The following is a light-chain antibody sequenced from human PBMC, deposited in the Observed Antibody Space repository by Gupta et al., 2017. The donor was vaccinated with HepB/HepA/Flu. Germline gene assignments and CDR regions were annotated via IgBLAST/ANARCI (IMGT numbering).Light chain of an antibody. CDR3: SSYAGSNNFV. Sequence: QPALTQPPSASGSPGQSVTIACTGTSSDVGGYNYVSWYQLHPGKAPKLMIYDVTNRPSGVPDRFSGSKSGNTASLTVSGLQAEDEADYYCSSYAGSNNFVFGTGTKVTVL. CDR2: DVT. J-gene: IGLJ1*01. CDR1: SSDVGGYNY. V-gene: IGLV2-8*01.